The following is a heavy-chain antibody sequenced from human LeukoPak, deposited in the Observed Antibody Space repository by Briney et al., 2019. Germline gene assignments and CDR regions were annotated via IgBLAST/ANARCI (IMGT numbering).Heavy chain of an antibody. D-gene: IGHD1-26*01. V-gene: IGHV4-61*01. Sequence: SQTLSLTCTVSGGSISSGSYYWSWIRQPPGGGLEWIGYVFYTGSTNYNPSLKSRVTISVDTSRNQFSLKLTSVTAADTAVYYCARTRSGYSTLGYWGQGTLVTVSS. CDR2: VFYTGST. CDR1: GGSISSGSYY. J-gene: IGHJ4*02. CDR3: ARTRSGYSTLGY.